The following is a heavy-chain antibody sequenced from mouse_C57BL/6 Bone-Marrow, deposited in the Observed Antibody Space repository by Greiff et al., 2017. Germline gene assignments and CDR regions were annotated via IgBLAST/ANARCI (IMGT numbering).Heavy chain of an antibody. CDR2: INPNNGGT. Sequence: LVEPGASVKIPCKASGYTFTDYNMDWVKQSHGKSLEWIGDINPNNGGTIYNQKFKGKATLTVDKSSSTAYMELRSLTSEDTAVYYCARSGYYGSSYAMDYWGQGTSVTVSS. CDR1: GYTFTDYN. CDR3: ARSGYYGSSYAMDY. D-gene: IGHD1-1*01. J-gene: IGHJ4*01. V-gene: IGHV1-18*01.